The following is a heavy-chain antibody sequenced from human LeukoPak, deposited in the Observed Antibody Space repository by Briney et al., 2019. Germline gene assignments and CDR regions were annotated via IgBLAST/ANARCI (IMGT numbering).Heavy chain of an antibody. V-gene: IGHV4-38-2*02. CDR1: GYSISSGYY. J-gene: IGHJ4*02. D-gene: IGHD7-27*01. CDR2: IYHSGST. CDR3: ARDFNWGYFDY. Sequence: SETLSLTCTVSGYSISSGYYWGWIRQPPVKGLEWIGSIYHSGSTYYNPSLKSRVTISVGTSKNQFSLKLSSVTAADTAVYYCARDFNWGYFDYWGQGTLVTVSS.